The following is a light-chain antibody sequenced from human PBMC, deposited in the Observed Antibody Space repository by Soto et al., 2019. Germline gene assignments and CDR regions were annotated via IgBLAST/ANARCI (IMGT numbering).Light chain of an antibody. CDR1: QSVSGS. Sequence: ETVMTQSPATLSVSPGERATLSCRASQSVSGSLAWYQQKPGQAPRLLIYGASSRATGIPDRFIGSASGTDFTLTISRLEPEDFAVYYCQQCGSSPPVTFGGGTKV. J-gene: IGKJ4*01. CDR2: GAS. V-gene: IGKV3-20*01. CDR3: QQCGSSPPVT.